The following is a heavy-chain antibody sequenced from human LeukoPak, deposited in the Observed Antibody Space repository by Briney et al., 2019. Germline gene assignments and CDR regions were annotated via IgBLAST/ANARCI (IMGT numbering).Heavy chain of an antibody. D-gene: IGHD4-17*01. CDR2: IWYDGSNE. CDR3: ARGLTTSDY. Sequence: GGSLRLSCAASGFIFSNYAMHWVRQAPGEGLEGWAVIWYDGSNEQYADSVKGRFTISRDNSKNTLYLQMNSLRAEDTALYYCARGLTTSDYWGQGTLVTVSS. CDR1: GFIFSNYA. J-gene: IGHJ4*02. V-gene: IGHV3-33*01.